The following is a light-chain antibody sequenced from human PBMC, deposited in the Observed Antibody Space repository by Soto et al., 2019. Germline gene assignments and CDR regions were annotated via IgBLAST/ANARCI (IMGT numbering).Light chain of an antibody. CDR2: EVS. CDR1: SSDIGSNNY. J-gene: IGLJ3*02. Sequence: QSALTQPASVSGSPGQSITISCTGTSSDIGSNNYVSWFQQRPGKAPTLIIYEVSNRPSGVSTHSAGSKSGNTASLTISGLLPEDGAEYYCSSYTTTSRLFGGGTKLTVL. V-gene: IGLV2-14*01. CDR3: SSYTTTSRL.